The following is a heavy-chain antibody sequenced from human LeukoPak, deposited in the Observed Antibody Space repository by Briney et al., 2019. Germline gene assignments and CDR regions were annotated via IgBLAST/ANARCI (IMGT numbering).Heavy chain of an antibody. CDR3: ARYLKYSSGWWSVFDI. D-gene: IGHD6-19*01. CDR1: GGSISSYY. J-gene: IGHJ3*02. CDR2: IYYSGST. V-gene: IGHV4-59*01. Sequence: SETLSLTCTVSGGSISSYYWRWIRQPPGKGLEWIGYIYYSGSTNYNPSLKSRVTISVDTSKNQFSLKLSSVTAADTAVYYCARYLKYSSGWWSVFDIWGQGTMVTVSS.